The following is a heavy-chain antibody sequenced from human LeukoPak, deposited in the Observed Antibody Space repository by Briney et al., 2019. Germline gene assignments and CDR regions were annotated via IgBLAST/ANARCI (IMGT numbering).Heavy chain of an antibody. CDR2: INPNSGGT. D-gene: IGHD6-19*01. CDR1: GYTFTGYY. CDR3: ARDPQSYSSSWFSYNYGMDV. V-gene: IGHV1-2*02. J-gene: IGHJ6*02. Sequence: ASVKVSCKASGYTFTGYYMHWVRQAPGQGLEWMGWINPNSGGTNYAQKFQGRVTMTRDTSISTAYMELSGLKSDDTAVYYCARDPQSYSSSWFSYNYGMDVWGQGTTVTVSS.